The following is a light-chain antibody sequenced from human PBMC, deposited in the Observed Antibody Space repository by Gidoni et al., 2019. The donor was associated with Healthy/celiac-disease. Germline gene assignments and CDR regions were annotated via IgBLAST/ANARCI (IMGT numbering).Light chain of an antibody. Sequence: DLQMTKSPSSMSASVGDRVTITCRASQSISSYLNWYQQKPGKAPKLLIYAASSLQSGVPSRFSGSGSGTDFTLTISSLQPEDFATYYCQQSYSTPRTFGGGTKVEIK. CDR1: QSISSY. V-gene: IGKV1-39*01. CDR2: AAS. J-gene: IGKJ4*01. CDR3: QQSYSTPRT.